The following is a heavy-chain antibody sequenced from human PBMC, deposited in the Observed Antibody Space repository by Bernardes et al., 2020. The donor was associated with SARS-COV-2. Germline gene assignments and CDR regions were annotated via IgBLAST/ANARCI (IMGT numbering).Heavy chain of an antibody. J-gene: IGHJ3*01. Sequence: SETLSLTRTVPGGSISSYYWSWIRQLPGKGLEWIGYIYHSGSTNYNPSLKSRVTISVDTSKNQFSLKLSSVTAADTAVYHCAREGYYDSRGYYQHDAFDVWGQGTMVTVSA. CDR1: GGSISSYY. CDR2: IYHSGST. V-gene: IGHV4-59*01. CDR3: AREGYYDSRGYYQHDAFDV. D-gene: IGHD3-22*01.